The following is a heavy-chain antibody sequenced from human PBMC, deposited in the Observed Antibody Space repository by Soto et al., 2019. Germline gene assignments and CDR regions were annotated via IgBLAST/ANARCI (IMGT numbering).Heavy chain of an antibody. CDR2: IKQDGSEK. CDR3: ARDHGSYSSTLYYYYYYMDV. V-gene: IGHV3-7*01. J-gene: IGHJ6*03. D-gene: IGHD6-13*01. Sequence: GGSLRLSCAASGFTFSSYWMSWVRQAPGKGLEWVANIKQDGSEKYYVDSVKGRFTISRDNAKNSLYLQINSLRAEDTAVYYCARDHGSYSSTLYYYYYYMDVWGKGTTVTVSS. CDR1: GFTFSSYW.